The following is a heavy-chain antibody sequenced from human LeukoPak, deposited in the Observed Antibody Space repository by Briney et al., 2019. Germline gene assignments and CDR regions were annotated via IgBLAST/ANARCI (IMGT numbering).Heavy chain of an antibody. CDR2: ISYDGSNK. CDR1: GFTFSSYA. V-gene: IGHV3-30*01. J-gene: IGHJ4*02. CDR3: ARDSGLRLSYFDY. Sequence: PGRSLRLSCAASGFTFSSYAMHWVRQAPGKGLEWVAVISYDGSNKYYADPVKGRFTISRDNSKNTLYLQMNSLRAEDTAVYYCARDSGLRLSYFDYWGQGTLVTVSP. D-gene: IGHD4-17*01.